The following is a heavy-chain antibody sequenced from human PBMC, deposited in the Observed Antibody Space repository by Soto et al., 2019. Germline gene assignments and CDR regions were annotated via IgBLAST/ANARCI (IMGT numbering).Heavy chain of an antibody. V-gene: IGHV4-31*03. CDR3: AKLSCTSSTCYFPGWFDP. D-gene: IGHD2-2*01. CDR2: VYYSGSS. Sequence: SETLSLTCTVSGDSISGGASFWSWIRQPPGKGLEWIANVYYSGSSYYNPSLKSRLTISVDTTKNQFSLQLKSMTAADTAVYYCAKLSCTSSTCYFPGWFDPWGQGTLVTVPS. CDR1: GDSISGGASF. J-gene: IGHJ5*02.